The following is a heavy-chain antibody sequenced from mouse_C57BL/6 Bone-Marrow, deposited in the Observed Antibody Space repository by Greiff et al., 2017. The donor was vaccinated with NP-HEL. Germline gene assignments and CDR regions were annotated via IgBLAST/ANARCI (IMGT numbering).Heavy chain of an antibody. CDR2: IYPGGGYT. CDR1: GYTFTNYW. J-gene: IGHJ3*01. D-gene: IGHD2-3*01. Sequence: QVQLQQSGAELVRPGTSVKMSCKASGYTFTNYWIGWAKPRPGHGLEWIGDIYPGGGYTNYNEKFKGKATLTADKSSSTAYMQFSILTSEDSAIYYCARYDGYYVGWFAYWGQGTLVTVSA. V-gene: IGHV1-63*01. CDR3: ARYDGYYVGWFAY.